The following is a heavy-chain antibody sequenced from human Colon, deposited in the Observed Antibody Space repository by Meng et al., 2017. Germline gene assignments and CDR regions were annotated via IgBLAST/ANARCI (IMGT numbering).Heavy chain of an antibody. V-gene: IGHV1-69*05. Sequence: QVQLMQSGAEVKTPGSSVRVSCKASGGSFDNYAISWVRQAPGQGLERVGGIIPGVGTTNYAQRFQGRVTITTDRSAGTVFMQLNSLRFEDTAVYYCARDRRNYCLDLWGQGTLVTVSS. J-gene: IGHJ4*02. CDR2: IIPGVGTT. D-gene: IGHD6-6*01. CDR3: ARDRRNYCLDL. CDR1: GGSFDNYA.